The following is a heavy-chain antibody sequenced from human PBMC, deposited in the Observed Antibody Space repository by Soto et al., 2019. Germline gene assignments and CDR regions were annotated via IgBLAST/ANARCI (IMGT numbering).Heavy chain of an antibody. CDR3: AKDRMSFLVIRFMEWFKGYGMDV. D-gene: IGHD3-3*01. J-gene: IGHJ6*02. V-gene: IGHV3-23*01. CDR1: GFTFSSYA. Sequence: GGSLRLSCAASGFTFSSYAMSWVRQAPGKGLEWVSAISGSGGSTYSANSVKGRLTISRDTCKKTLYLQMNSLRAEDTGVYYCAKDRMSFLVIRFMEWFKGYGMDVWGQGTTVTVSS. CDR2: ISGSGGST.